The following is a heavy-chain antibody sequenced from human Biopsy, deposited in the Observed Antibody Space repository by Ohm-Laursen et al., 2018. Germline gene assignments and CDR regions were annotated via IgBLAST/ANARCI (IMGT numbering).Heavy chain of an antibody. J-gene: IGHJ6*02. CDR2: ISARDGVV. V-gene: IGHV3-11*01. CDR1: GDSIRNYY. Sequence: LSLTCTVSGDSIRNYYWSWIRQAPGKGLEWIAYISARDGVVYYADSVKGRFTISRDNTNNSLYLQMTSLRPEDTAVFYCARGKYKDFSTGLPRPYHYTLDFWGPGTTVTVSS. D-gene: IGHD3-22*01. CDR3: ARGKYKDFSTGLPRPYHYTLDF.